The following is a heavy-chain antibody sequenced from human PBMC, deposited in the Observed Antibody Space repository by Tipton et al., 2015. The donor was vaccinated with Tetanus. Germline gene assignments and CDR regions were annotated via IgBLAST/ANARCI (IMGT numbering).Heavy chain of an antibody. V-gene: IGHV4-61*08. J-gene: IGHJ4*02. CDR3: ARANNDYPKKGPFDY. Sequence: TLSLTCTVSGSSISRSGHYWTWIRQLPGKEPEWVGYVYHSGATNYHPSLKSRLAISADTSKNQFSLNLRSVITADTAVYYCARANNDYPKKGPFDYWGQGILVIVSS. D-gene: IGHD5-12*01. CDR1: GSSISRSGHY. CDR2: VYHSGAT.